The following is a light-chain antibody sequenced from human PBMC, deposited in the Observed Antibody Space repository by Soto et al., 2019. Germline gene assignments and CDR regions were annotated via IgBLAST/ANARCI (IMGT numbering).Light chain of an antibody. Sequence: QSALTQPPSASGSPGQSVTISCTGTSSDVGGYNYVSWYQHHPGKAPKAMIYEVSKRPSGVPERFSGSKSGNTASLTVSGLQPEDEADYYCSSYAGSDKSVFGGGTKLTVL. J-gene: IGLJ2*01. CDR1: SSDVGGYNY. CDR3: SSYAGSDKSV. V-gene: IGLV2-8*01. CDR2: EVS.